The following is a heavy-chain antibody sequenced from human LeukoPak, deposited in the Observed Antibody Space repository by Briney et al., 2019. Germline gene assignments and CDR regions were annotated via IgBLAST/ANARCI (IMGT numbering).Heavy chain of an antibody. D-gene: IGHD3-10*01. Sequence: PGGSLRLSCAASGFTFSSYSMNWVRQAPGKGLEWVSYISSSSSTIYYADSVKGRFTISRDNAKNSLYLQMNSLRAEDTAVYYCARERGYYFDYWGQGTLVTVSS. V-gene: IGHV3-48*01. CDR2: ISSSSSTI. CDR3: ARERGYYFDY. J-gene: IGHJ4*02. CDR1: GFTFSSYS.